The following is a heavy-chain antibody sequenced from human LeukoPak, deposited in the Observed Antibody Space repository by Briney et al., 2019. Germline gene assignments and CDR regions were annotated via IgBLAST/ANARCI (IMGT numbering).Heavy chain of an antibody. CDR3: AKSGGWSKAYYFDY. CDR2: ISGSGGST. Sequence: GGSLRLSCAASGFTFSRYTMCRVRPAPGKGLEWVSAISGSGGSTYYTDSVKGRFTISRDNSKNTLYLQMNSLRAEDTAVYYCAKSGGWSKAYYFDYWGQGTLVTVSS. CDR1: GFTFSRYT. V-gene: IGHV3-23*01. D-gene: IGHD6-19*01. J-gene: IGHJ4*02.